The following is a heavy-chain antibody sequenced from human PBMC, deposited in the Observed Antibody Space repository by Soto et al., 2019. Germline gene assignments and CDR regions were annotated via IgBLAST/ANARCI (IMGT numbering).Heavy chain of an antibody. J-gene: IGHJ4*02. Sequence: ASVKVSCKASGYTFTGHYIHWVRQAPEQGPEWMGEIGPESGATGYAQKFQGRVTMTRDMSITTVYMELNNLSPDDTAVYYCGRGRSGQIVVFYWGQGTPVTVSS. V-gene: IGHV1-2*02. CDR1: GYTFTGHY. D-gene: IGHD5-12*01. CDR2: IGPESGAT. CDR3: GRGRSGQIVVFY.